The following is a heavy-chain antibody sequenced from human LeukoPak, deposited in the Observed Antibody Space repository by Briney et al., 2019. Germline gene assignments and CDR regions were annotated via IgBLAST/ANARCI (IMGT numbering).Heavy chain of an antibody. CDR3: ARERGWLHYYFDY. J-gene: IGHJ4*02. V-gene: IGHV4-30-4*01. CDR2: IYYSGST. D-gene: IGHD5-24*01. CDR1: GGSISSGDYY. Sequence: SETLSLTCTVSGGSISSGDYYWSWIRQPPGKGLEWIGYIYYSGSTYYNPSLKSRVTISVDTSKNQFSLKLSSVTAADTAVYYRARERGWLHYYFDYWGQGTLVTVSS.